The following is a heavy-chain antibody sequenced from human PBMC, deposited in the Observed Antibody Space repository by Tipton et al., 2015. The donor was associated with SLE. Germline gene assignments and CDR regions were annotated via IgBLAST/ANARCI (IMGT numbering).Heavy chain of an antibody. CDR1: GFTFSRHG. J-gene: IGHJ4*02. Sequence: SLRLSCAASGFTFSRHGMHWVRQAPGKGLEWVGVISYDGTNKYYTDSVKGRFTISRDNSKNTLYLQMNSLRAEDTAVYYCARLRGWLQVDYWGQGTLVTVSS. CDR3: ARLRGWLQVDY. D-gene: IGHD5-24*01. V-gene: IGHV3-30*03. CDR2: ISYDGTNK.